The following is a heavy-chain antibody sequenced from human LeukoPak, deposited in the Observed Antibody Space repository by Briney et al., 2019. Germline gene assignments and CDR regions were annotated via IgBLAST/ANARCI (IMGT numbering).Heavy chain of an antibody. Sequence: AETLSLTCTVAGASTSGYWWSWVRQPAGKGREWMGRIYADAARAPNYNPSLKSRVTVSVDTSKTQFSLKLISVTAADTAVYYCARAPGGCGGTCPFDSWGQGVQVTVSS. CDR3: ARAPGGCGGTCPFDS. V-gene: IGHV4-4*07. CDR2: IYADAARAP. J-gene: IGHJ4*02. D-gene: IGHD2-15*01. CDR1: GASTSGYW.